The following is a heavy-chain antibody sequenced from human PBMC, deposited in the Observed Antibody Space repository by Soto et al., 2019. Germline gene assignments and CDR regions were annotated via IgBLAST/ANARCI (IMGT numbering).Heavy chain of an antibody. D-gene: IGHD6-19*01. CDR3: ARLIFEEGWFGAVADNYNYYGMHV. V-gene: IGHV4-34*01. CDR1: GGSFSGYY. CDR2: INHSGSTNYKPSL. J-gene: IGHJ6*02. Sequence: PSETLSLTCAVYGGSFSGYYWSWIRQSPGKGLEWIGEINHSGSTNYKPSLNYNPSLKSRVTISMDTSKNQFSLRLNSVTAADTAVYYCARLIFEEGWFGAVADNYNYYGMHVWGQGTTVTVS.